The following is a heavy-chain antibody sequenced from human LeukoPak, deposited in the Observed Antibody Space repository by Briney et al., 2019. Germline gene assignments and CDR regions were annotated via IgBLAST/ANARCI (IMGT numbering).Heavy chain of an antibody. CDR1: GFTFSSYG. V-gene: IGHV3-30*02. J-gene: IGHJ4*02. Sequence: PGGSLRLSCAASGFTFSSYGMHWVRQAPGKGLEWVAFIRYEGSNKYYADSVKGRFTISRDNSKNTLYLQMNSLRAEDTAVYYCAKDHDDFPGSGYWGQGTLVTVSS. D-gene: IGHD3-3*01. CDR2: IRYEGSNK. CDR3: AKDHDDFPGSGY.